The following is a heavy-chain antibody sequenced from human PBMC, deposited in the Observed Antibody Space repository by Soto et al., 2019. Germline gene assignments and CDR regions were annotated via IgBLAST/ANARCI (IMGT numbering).Heavy chain of an antibody. J-gene: IGHJ4*02. CDR1: GFTFSNYA. D-gene: IGHD3-10*01. CDR3: AKGHYGSGSYVGDFDY. CDR2: ISGSGGST. V-gene: IGHV3-23*01. Sequence: GGSLRLSCAASGFTFSNYAMSWVLQAPGKGLEWVSAISGSGGSTYYADSVKGRFTISRDNSKKTLYLQMNSLRAEETAVYYCAKGHYGSGSYVGDFDYWGQGTLVTVSS.